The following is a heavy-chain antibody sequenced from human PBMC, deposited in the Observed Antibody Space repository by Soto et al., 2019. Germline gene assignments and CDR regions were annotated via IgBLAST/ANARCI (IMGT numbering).Heavy chain of an antibody. Sequence: SDNLSLTCTVSGGSISCYYWRWIRQPPGKGLEWIGYIYHSGSTYYNPSLKSRVSISVDRSKNQFSLKLSSVTAADTAVYYCASTQYGGNSSGAFDIWGQGTMVTLSS. J-gene: IGHJ3*02. D-gene: IGHD2-21*02. CDR3: ASTQYGGNSSGAFDI. CDR1: GGSISCYY. V-gene: IGHV4-30-2*01. CDR2: IYHSGST.